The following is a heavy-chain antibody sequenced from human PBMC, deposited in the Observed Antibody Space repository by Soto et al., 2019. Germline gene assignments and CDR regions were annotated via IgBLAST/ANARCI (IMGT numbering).Heavy chain of an antibody. CDR2: ISGSGGST. J-gene: IGHJ4*02. Sequence: GGSLRLSCAASGFTFSSYAMSWVRQAPGKGLEWVSAISGSGGSTYYADSVKGRFTISRDNSKNTLYLQMNSLRAEDTAVYYCAKLDVVVVVAAKDFDYWGQGTLVTVSS. D-gene: IGHD2-15*01. V-gene: IGHV3-23*01. CDR1: GFTFSSYA. CDR3: AKLDVVVVVAAKDFDY.